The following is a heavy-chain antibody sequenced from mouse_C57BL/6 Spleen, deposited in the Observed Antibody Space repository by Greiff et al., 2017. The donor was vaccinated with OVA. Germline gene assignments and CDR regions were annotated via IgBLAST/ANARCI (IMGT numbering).Heavy chain of an antibody. CDR2: ISDGGSYT. CDR3: ARGGTTVVASFDY. CDR1: GFTFSSYA. D-gene: IGHD1-1*01. V-gene: IGHV5-4*01. Sequence: EVQRVESGGGLVKPGGSLKLSCAASGFTFSSYAMSWVRQTPEKRLEWVATISDGGSYTYYPDNVKGRVTISRDNAKNNLYLQMGHLKSEDTAMYYCARGGTTVVASFDYWGQGTTLTVSS. J-gene: IGHJ2*01.